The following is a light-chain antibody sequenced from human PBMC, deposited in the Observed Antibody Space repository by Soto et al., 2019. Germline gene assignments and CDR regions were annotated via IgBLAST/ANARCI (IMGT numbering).Light chain of an antibody. CDR1: QGISSY. CDR3: QQYDTYPFT. J-gene: IGKJ3*01. V-gene: IGKV1-9*01. Sequence: IQLTQSPSSLSASVGDRITITCRASQGISSYLAWYQQRPGKAPNLLIYAASRLQSGIPLRFSGSGSGTEFTLTISSLQPEDVASYFCQQYDTYPFTFGPGTKVDI. CDR2: AAS.